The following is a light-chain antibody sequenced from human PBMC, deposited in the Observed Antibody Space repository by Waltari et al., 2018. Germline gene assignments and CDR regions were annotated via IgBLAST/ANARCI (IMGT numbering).Light chain of an antibody. V-gene: IGLV1-47*01. Sequence: QSVLTQPPSAAGTPGQRVTISCSGSSSNIGSNYVCWYQQLPGTAPKLLIYKNDHRPSGVPDRFSASKSDTSASLAISGLRSDDEADYFCAAWDDRLSRVLFGGGTQLTVL. CDR2: KND. CDR3: AAWDDRLSRVL. CDR1: SSNIGSNY. J-gene: IGLJ2*01.